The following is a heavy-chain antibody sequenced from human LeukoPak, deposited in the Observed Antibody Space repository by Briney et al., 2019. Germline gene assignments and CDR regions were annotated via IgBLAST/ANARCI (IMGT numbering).Heavy chain of an antibody. V-gene: IGHV4-39*07. D-gene: IGHD6-6*01. CDR2: IYYSGST. J-gene: IGHJ5*02. Sequence: PGGSLRLSCAASGFTFSSYSMNWVRQAPGKGLEWIGSIYYSGSTYYNPSLKSRVTISVDTSKNQFSLKLSSVTAADTAVYYCARSSEGWFDPWGQGTLVTVSS. CDR3: ARSSEGWFDP. CDR1: GFTFSSYS.